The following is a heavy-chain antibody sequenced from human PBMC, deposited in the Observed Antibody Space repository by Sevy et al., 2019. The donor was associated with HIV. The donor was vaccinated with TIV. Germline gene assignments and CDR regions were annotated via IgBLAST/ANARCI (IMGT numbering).Heavy chain of an antibody. V-gene: IGHV1-18*01. D-gene: IGHD3-10*01. CDR1: GYTFTSYG. CDR2: ISAYNGNT. J-gene: IGHJ6*03. Sequence: ASVKVSCKASGYTFTSYGISWVRQAPGQGLEWMGWISAYNGNTNYAQKLQGRVTMTTDTSTSTAYMELRSLRSDDTAVYYCARGTKGGGIDGSGSYCMDVWGKGTTVTVSS. CDR3: ARGTKGGGIDGSGSYCMDV.